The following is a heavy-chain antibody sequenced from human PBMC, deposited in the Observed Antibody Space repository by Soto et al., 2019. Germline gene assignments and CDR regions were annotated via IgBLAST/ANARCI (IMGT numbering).Heavy chain of an antibody. J-gene: IGHJ5*02. CDR1: GYTFIGYY. CDR2: INPRSGDT. CDR3: GRDGVGATPLGWFDP. D-gene: IGHD1-26*01. V-gene: IGHV1-2*06. Sequence: SVKVSCKASGYTFIGYYIHWVRQAPGQGLEWMGRINPRSGDTTYAQKFQGRLTMTRDTSISTAYMELSSLRSDDTAVYYCGRDGVGATPLGWFDPWGQ.